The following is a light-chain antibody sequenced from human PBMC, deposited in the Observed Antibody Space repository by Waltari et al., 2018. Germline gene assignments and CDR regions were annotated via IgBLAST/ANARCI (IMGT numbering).Light chain of an antibody. CDR2: VNSDGSH. V-gene: IGLV4-69*01. Sequence: QLVLTQSPSASASLGASVKITCTLSSGHSSNVVAWHQQQPEKGPRYLMKVNSDGSHSKGDWIPDRFSGSSSGAGRYLTISSLQSDDEADYYCQTWGTGIWVFGGGTRLTVL. CDR3: QTWGTGIWV. CDR1: SGHSSNV. J-gene: IGLJ3*02.